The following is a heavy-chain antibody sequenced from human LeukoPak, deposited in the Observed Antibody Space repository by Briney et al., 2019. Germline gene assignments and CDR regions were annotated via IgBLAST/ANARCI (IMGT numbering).Heavy chain of an antibody. D-gene: IGHD5-18*01. J-gene: IGHJ3*02. CDR2: IWYDGSNK. V-gene: IGHV3-33*01. CDR1: GFTFSSYG. Sequence: GGSLRLSCAASGFTFSSYGMHWVRQAPGKGLEWVAVIWYDGSNKYYADSVKGRFTISRDNSKNTLYLQMNSLRAEDTAVYYCARELVLDTATYDAFDIWGQGTMVTVSS. CDR3: ARELVLDTATYDAFDI.